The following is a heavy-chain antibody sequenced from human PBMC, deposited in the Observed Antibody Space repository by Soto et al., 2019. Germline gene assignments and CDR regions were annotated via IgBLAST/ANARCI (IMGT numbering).Heavy chain of an antibody. CDR3: AKYWPPLLLGESYFDY. CDR2: ISGSGGST. CDR1: GFTFSSYA. V-gene: IGHV3-23*01. Sequence: EVQLLESGGGLVQPGGSLRLSCAASGFTFSSYAMSWVRQAPGKGLEWVSAISGSGGSTYYADSVKGRFTISRDNSKNTLYLQMNSLRAEDTAVYYCAKYWPPLLLGESYFDYWGQGTLVTVSS. D-gene: IGHD3-10*01. J-gene: IGHJ4*02.